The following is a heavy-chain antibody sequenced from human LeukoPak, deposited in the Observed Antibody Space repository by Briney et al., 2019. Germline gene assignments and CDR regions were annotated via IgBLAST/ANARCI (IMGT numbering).Heavy chain of an antibody. Sequence: SETLSLTCAVYGGSFSGYYWSWIRQPPGKGLEWIGEINHSGSTNYNPSLKSRATISVDTSKNQFSLKLSSVTAADTAVYYCARVVPSDYYFDYWGQGTLVTVSS. V-gene: IGHV4-34*01. J-gene: IGHJ4*02. CDR2: INHSGST. D-gene: IGHD2-15*01. CDR1: GGSFSGYY. CDR3: ARVVPSDYYFDY.